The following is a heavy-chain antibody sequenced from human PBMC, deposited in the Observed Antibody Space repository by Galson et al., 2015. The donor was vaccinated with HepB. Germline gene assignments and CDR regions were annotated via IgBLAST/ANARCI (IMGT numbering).Heavy chain of an antibody. Sequence: SLRLSCAASGFTFSNYGMHWVRQAPGKGLEWVALIWKDGSNKYYADSVKGRFSISKDNSKNVVYLQMNSLGDDDTATYFCAREDEYTYIVTYDLWGQGARVTVSS. J-gene: IGHJ4*02. CDR1: GFTFSNYG. V-gene: IGHV3-33*01. D-gene: IGHD2/OR15-2a*01. CDR3: AREDEYTYIVTYDL. CDR2: IWKDGSNK.